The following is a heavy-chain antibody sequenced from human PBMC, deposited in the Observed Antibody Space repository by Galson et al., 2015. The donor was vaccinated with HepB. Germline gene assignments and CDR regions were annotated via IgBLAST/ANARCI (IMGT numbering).Heavy chain of an antibody. CDR2: IIPIFGTA. V-gene: IGHV1-69*13. CDR1: GGTFSSYA. CDR3: ARVGSSSSRGYHYYGMDV. D-gene: IGHD6-6*01. J-gene: IGHJ6*02. Sequence: SVKVSCKASGGTFSSYAISWVRQAPGQGLEWMGGIIPIFGTANYAQKFQGRVTITADESTSTAYMELSSLRSEDTAVYYCARVGSSSSRGYHYYGMDVWGQGTTVTVSS.